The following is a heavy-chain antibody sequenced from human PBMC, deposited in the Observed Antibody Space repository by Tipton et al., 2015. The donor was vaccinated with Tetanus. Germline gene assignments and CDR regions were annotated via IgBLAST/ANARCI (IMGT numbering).Heavy chain of an antibody. Sequence: LRLSCTVSGASIGSIRYYWSWIRQPPGKGLEWIGYTYYSGRTGYNPSFKSRVTISINSSKNQFSLKLTSVTAADTAVYYCARDERYGDYAYWGQGALVTVSS. CDR1: GASIGSIRYY. V-gene: IGHV4-61*01. CDR3: ARDERYGDYAY. CDR2: TYYSGRT. J-gene: IGHJ4*02. D-gene: IGHD4-17*01.